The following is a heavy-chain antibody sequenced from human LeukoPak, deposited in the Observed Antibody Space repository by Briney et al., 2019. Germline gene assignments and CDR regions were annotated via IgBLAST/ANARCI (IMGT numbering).Heavy chain of an antibody. V-gene: IGHV4-38-2*02. CDR3: ARGVDTAMALVPYFDY. CDR2: IYHSGST. Sequence: SETLSLTCTVSGYSISSGYYWGWIRPPPGKGLEWIGSIYHSGSTYYNPSLKSRVTISVDTSKNQFSLKLSSVTAADTAVYYCARGVDTAMALVPYFDYWGQGTLVTVSS. D-gene: IGHD5-18*01. J-gene: IGHJ4*02. CDR1: GYSISSGYY.